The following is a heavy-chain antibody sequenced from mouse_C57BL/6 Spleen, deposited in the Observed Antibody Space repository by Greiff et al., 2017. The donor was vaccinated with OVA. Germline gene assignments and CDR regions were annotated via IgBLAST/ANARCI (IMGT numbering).Heavy chain of an antibody. CDR1: GYSFTGYY. Sequence: VQLQQSGPELVKPGASVKISCKASGYSFTGYYMNWVKQSPEKSLEWIGEINPSTGGTTYNQKFKAKATLTVDKSSSTAYMQLKSLTSEDSAVYYCARGGLTTVYYFDYWGQGTTLTVSS. CDR2: INPSTGGT. V-gene: IGHV1-42*01. J-gene: IGHJ2*01. D-gene: IGHD1-1*01. CDR3: ARGGLTTVYYFDY.